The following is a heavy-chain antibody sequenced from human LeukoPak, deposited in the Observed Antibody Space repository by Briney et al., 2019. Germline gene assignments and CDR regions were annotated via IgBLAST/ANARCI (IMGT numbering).Heavy chain of an antibody. V-gene: IGHV1-18*01. J-gene: IGHJ4*02. Sequence: ASVKASCKPSGYTLTSYVISWVRQAPGQGLEWMGWISGYNGNTNYAQKLQGRVTMTTDTSTSTAYMELTSLRSDDTAVYYCASFSPTTATFDYWGQGTLVTVSS. CDR2: ISGYNGNT. D-gene: IGHD1-26*01. CDR1: GYTLTSYV. CDR3: ASFSPTTATFDY.